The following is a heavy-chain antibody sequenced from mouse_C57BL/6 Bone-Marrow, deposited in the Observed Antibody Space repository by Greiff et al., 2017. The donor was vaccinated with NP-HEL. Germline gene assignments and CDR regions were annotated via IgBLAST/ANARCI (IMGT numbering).Heavy chain of an antibody. CDR2: IYPGSGST. CDR3: ANVNNYGSSYPDWYFDV. CDR1: GYTFTSYW. V-gene: IGHV1-55*01. D-gene: IGHD1-1*01. J-gene: IGHJ1*03. Sequence: VQLQQPGAELVKPGASVKMSCKASGYTFTSYWITWVKQRPGQGLEWIGDIYPGSGSTNYNEKFKSKATLTVDTSSSTAYMQLSSLTSEDSAVYYCANVNNYGSSYPDWYFDVWGTGTTVTVSP.